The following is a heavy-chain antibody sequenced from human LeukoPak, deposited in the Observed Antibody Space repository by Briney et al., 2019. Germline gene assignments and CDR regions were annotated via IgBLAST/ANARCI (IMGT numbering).Heavy chain of an antibody. D-gene: IGHD5-18*01. CDR1: GYTFTGYC. CDR3: ARPGPDTAMASVSWFDP. V-gene: IGHV1-2*02. CDR2: INPNSGGT. J-gene: IGHJ5*02. Sequence: GASVKVSCKASGYTFTGYCMHWVRQAPGQGLEWMGWINPNSGGTNYAQKFQGRVTMTRDTSISTAYMELSRLRSDDTAVYYCARPGPDTAMASVSWFDPWGQGTLVTVSS.